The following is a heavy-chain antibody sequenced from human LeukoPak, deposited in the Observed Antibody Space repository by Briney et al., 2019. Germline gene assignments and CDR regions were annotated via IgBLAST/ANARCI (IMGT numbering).Heavy chain of an antibody. V-gene: IGHV1-18*01. Sequence: ASVKVSCKASGYTFTRYGISWVRQAPGQGLEWMAWISAYNGNTHYAQKLQGRVTMTTDTSTSTAYMELRSLRSDDTAVYYCARDDSLFPNSPDYWGQGTLRTVSS. J-gene: IGHJ4*02. CDR3: ARDDSLFPNSPDY. D-gene: IGHD4-23*01. CDR1: GYTFTRYG. CDR2: ISAYNGNT.